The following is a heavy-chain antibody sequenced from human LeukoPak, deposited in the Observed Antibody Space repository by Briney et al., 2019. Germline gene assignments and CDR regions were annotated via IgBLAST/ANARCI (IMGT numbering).Heavy chain of an antibody. J-gene: IGHJ4*02. CDR1: GFTFDDYA. D-gene: IGHD7-27*01. Sequence: GGSLRLSCAASGFTFDDYAMHWVRQAPGKGLEWVSGISWNSGSIGYADSVKGRFTISRDNAKNSLYLQMNSLRAEDMALYYCAKGADGELDYWGQGTLVTVSS. V-gene: IGHV3-9*03. CDR2: ISWNSGSI. CDR3: AKGADGELDY.